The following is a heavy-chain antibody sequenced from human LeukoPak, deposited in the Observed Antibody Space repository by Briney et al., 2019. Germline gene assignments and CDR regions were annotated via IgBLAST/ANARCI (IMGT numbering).Heavy chain of an antibody. D-gene: IGHD3-22*01. V-gene: IGHV3-15*01. CDR2: IKSKTDGGTT. J-gene: IGHJ4*02. Sequence: GGSLRLSCAASGFTFSNAWMGWVRQAPGKGLEWVGRIKSKTDGGTTDYAAPVKGRFTISRDDSKNTLYLQMNSLKTEDTAVYYCTTDAYYYDSSGYYYVSYYFDYWGQGTLVTVSS. CDR1: GFTFSNAW. CDR3: TTDAYYYDSSGYYYVSYYFDY.